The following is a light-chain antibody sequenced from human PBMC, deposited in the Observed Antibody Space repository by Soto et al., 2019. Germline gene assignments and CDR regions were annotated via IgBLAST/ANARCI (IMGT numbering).Light chain of an antibody. J-gene: IGKJ5*01. CDR2: EAS. CDR3: KQYKSWPPIN. V-gene: IGKV3-15*01. CDR1: ENVNNK. Sequence: VVEPTTYALRGARKDISYLFCRYSENVNNKLAWYQQQPGQAPRLLVFEASTRATGIPARFSGSGSGTEFTLTIKSLQSEDFAVYYCKQYKSWPPINFGEGPQRAIK.